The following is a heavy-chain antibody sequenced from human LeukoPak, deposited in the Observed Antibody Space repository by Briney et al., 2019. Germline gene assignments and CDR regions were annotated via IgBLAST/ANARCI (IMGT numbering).Heavy chain of an antibody. CDR1: GFIFSTSA. Sequence: GVSLRLSCAASGFIFSTSAMSWVRQAPGKGLEWVSVISDSGGETYYADSVKGRFTISRDNSKSTLYLQMNSLRAEDTAVYHCARGSGGAAFDPWGQGTLVTVSS. D-gene: IGHD2-15*01. J-gene: IGHJ5*02. CDR2: ISDSGGET. CDR3: ARGSGGAAFDP. V-gene: IGHV3-23*01.